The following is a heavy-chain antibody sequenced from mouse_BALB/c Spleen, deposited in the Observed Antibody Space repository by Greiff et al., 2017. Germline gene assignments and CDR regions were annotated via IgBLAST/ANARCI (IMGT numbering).Heavy chain of an antibody. Sequence: EVQGVESGGGLVKPGGSLKLSCAASGFTFSSYTMSWVRQTPEKRLEWVATISSGGSYTYYPDSVKGRFTISRDNAKNTLYLQMSSLKSEDTAMYYCTRNDYDVAWFAYWGQGTLVTVSA. J-gene: IGHJ3*01. CDR2: ISSGGSYT. CDR3: TRNDYDVAWFAY. D-gene: IGHD2-4*01. CDR1: GFTFSSYT. V-gene: IGHV5-6-4*01.